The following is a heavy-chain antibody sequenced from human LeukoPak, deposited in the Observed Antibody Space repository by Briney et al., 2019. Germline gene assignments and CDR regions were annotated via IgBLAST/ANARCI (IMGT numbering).Heavy chain of an antibody. CDR3: ARERAFDI. CDR2: IYSGGST. Sequence: KGLEWVSVIYSGGSTYYADSVKGRFTISRDNSKNTLYLQMNSLRAEDTAVYYCARERAFDIWGQGTMVTVSS. J-gene: IGHJ3*02. V-gene: IGHV3-53*01.